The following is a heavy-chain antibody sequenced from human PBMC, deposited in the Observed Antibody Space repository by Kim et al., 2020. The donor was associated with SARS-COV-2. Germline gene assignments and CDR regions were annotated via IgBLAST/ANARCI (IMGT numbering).Heavy chain of an antibody. J-gene: IGHJ4*02. V-gene: IGHV4-59*01. CDR2: IYYSGST. Sequence: SETLSLTCTVSGGSISSYYWSWIRQPPGKGLEWIGYIYYSGSTNYNPSLKSRVTISVDTSKNQFSLKLSSVTAADTAVYYCARGFSQRFGLDYWGQGTLVTVSS. CDR3: ARGFSQRFGLDY. D-gene: IGHD3-10*01. CDR1: GGSISSYY.